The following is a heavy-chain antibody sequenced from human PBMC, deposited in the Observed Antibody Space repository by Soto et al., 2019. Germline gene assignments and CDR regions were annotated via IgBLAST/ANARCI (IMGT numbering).Heavy chain of an antibody. D-gene: IGHD3-9*01. Sequence: QVQLVESGGGVVQPGRSLRLSCAASGFTFSSYGMHWVRQAPGKGLEWVAVISYDGSNKYYADSVKGRFTISRDNSKNTLYLQMNSLRAEDTAVYYCAKGGGGYFLFPPPDYWGQGTLVTVSS. CDR1: GFTFSSYG. CDR3: AKGGGGYFLFPPPDY. V-gene: IGHV3-30*18. CDR2: ISYDGSNK. J-gene: IGHJ4*02.